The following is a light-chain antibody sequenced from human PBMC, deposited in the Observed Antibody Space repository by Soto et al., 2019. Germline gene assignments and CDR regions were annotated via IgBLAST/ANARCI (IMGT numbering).Light chain of an antibody. CDR2: GAS. V-gene: IGKV3-20*01. Sequence: VLKQVAGTLCLDLGESGTLSFRISLSVSKNYLAWYQQKPGQAPRLLIYGASSRATGIPDRFSGSGSGTDFTLTINRLGPEDFAVYYCPQHGTSPRTFGQGTKVDIK. CDR3: PQHGTSPRT. CDR1: LSVSKNY. J-gene: IGKJ1*01.